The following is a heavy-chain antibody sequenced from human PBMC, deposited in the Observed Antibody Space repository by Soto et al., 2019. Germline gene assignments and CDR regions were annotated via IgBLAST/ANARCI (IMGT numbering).Heavy chain of an antibody. J-gene: IGHJ2*01. V-gene: IGHV1-8*01. Sequence: QVQLVQSGAEVKKPGASVKVSCKASGYTFTSYDINWVRQATGQGLEWMGWMNPNSGNTGYAQKFQGRVTMTRNTSISTAYMALGSLRSEDPAVYYCARAPGYQLLSHYWSFVPWGRGTLVTVSS. CDR3: ARAPGYQLLSHYWSFVP. CDR2: MNPNSGNT. D-gene: IGHD2-2*01. CDR1: GYTFTSYD.